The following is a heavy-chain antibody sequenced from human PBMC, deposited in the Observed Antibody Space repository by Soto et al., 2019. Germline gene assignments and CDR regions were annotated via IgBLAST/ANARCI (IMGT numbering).Heavy chain of an antibody. V-gene: IGHV4-39*07. CDR3: ARGESYSSSSFDY. Sequence: PSETLSLTCTVSGGSISSSSYYWGWIRQPPGKGLEWIGSIYYSGNTYYNPSLKSRVTISVDTSKNQFSLKLSSVTAADTAVYYCARGESYSSSSFDYWGQGTLVIGSS. CDR1: GGSISSSSYY. D-gene: IGHD6-6*01. CDR2: IYYSGNT. J-gene: IGHJ4*02.